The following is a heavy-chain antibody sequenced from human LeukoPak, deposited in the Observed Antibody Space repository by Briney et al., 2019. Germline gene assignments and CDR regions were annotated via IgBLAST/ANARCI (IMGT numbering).Heavy chain of an antibody. D-gene: IGHD2-15*01. CDR3: ARGRATGASRLLVVQ. Sequence: GGSLRLSCAASGFTFGCYSMTWVRQAPGKGLEWVSSISSGGREIYYVDSVRGRFTISRDNAENSLYLLMNSLRVDDTAVYYRARGRATGASRLLVVQWGQGTLVTVS. CDR1: GFTFGCYS. V-gene: IGHV3-21*06. J-gene: IGHJ4*02. CDR2: ISSGGREI.